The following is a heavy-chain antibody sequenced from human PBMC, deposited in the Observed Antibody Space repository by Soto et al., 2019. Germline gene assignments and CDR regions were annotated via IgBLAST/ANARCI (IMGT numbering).Heavy chain of an antibody. CDR3: ARDLGDISKDYYYYGMDV. D-gene: IGHD3-9*01. V-gene: IGHV4-34*01. J-gene: IGHJ6*02. CDR2: IYYSGST. Sequence: QVQLQQWGAGLLKPSETLSLTCAVYGGSFSGYYWSWIRQHPGKGLEWIGYIYYSGSTYYNPSLKSRVTISVDTSKNQFSLKLSSVTAADTAVYYCARDLGDISKDYYYYGMDVWGQGTTVTVSS. CDR1: GGSFSGYY.